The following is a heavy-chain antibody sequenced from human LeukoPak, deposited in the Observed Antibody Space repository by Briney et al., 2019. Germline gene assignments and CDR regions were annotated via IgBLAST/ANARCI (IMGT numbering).Heavy chain of an antibody. V-gene: IGHV3-30*18. CDR3: VKSSGYISYDYGDY. CDR2: ISNDGHDK. CDR1: GFNFKNYG. J-gene: IGHJ4*02. D-gene: IGHD5-12*01. Sequence: GGSLRLSCAASGFNFKNYGVHWVRQAPGKGLEWVAVISNDGHDKYYGDNVKGRFTISRDISNSVYLQMISLRPEDTAVYYCVKSSGYISYDYGDYWGQGTMVTVSS.